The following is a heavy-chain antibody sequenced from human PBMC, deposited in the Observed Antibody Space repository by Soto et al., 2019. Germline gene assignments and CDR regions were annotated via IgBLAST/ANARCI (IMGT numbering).Heavy chain of an antibody. V-gene: IGHV1-69*13. J-gene: IGHJ5*02. D-gene: IGHD2-2*01. CDR2: IIPIFGTA. CDR3: ASLYCSSTSCYNWFDP. Sequence: GASVKVSCKASGGTFSSYAISWVRQAPGQGLEWMGGIIPIFGTANYAQKFQGRVTITADESTNTAYMELSSLRSEDTAVYYCASLYCSSTSCYNWFDPWGQGTLVTVSS. CDR1: GGTFSSYA.